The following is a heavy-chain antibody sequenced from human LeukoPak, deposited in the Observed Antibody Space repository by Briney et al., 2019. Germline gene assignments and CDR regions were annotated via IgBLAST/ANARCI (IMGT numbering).Heavy chain of an antibody. CDR2: IYYSGST. CDR3: ARRTTVTTWNYMDV. J-gene: IGHJ6*03. V-gene: IGHV4-59*01. Sequence: SETLSLTCYVSGGSISNYYWSWIRQSPGKGLEWIGYIYYSGSTKYNPSLKSRVTISVDTSKNQFSLKLSSVTAADTAVYYCARRTTVTTWNYMDVWGKGTTVIVSS. CDR1: GGSISNYY. D-gene: IGHD4-17*01.